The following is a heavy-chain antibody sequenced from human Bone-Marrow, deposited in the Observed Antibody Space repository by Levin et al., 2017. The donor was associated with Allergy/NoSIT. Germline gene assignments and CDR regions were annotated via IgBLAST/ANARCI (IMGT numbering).Heavy chain of an antibody. D-gene: IGHD4-17*01. CDR1: GFTFSSYG. Sequence: GGSLRLSCAASGFTFSSYGMHWVRQAPGKGLEWVAVISYDGSNKYYADSVKGRFTISRDNSKNTLYLQMNSLRAEDTAVYYCAKLSGDYRLVDYWGQGTLVTVSS. J-gene: IGHJ4*02. CDR2: ISYDGSNK. V-gene: IGHV3-30*18. CDR3: AKLSGDYRLVDY.